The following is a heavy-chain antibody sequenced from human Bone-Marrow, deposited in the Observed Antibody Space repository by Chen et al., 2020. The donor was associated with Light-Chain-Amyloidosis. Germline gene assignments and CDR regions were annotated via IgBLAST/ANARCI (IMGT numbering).Heavy chain of an antibody. Sequence: EVQLEQSGPEVIKPGESLKISCKGSGYTFPNYWIGWVRQMPGKGLEWMGVIYPDDSDARYSPSFEGQVTISAEKSITTAYRQWRSLKASDTAMYYCARRRDGYNFDYWGQGTLVTVSS. CDR1: GYTFPNYW. D-gene: IGHD5-12*01. CDR2: IYPDDSDA. J-gene: IGHJ4*02. V-gene: IGHV5-51*01. CDR3: ARRRDGYNFDY.